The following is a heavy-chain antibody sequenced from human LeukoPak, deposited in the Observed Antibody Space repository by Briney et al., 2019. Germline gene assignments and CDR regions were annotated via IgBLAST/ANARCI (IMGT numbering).Heavy chain of an antibody. V-gene: IGHV4-39*07. J-gene: IGHJ4*02. D-gene: IGHD6-13*01. Sequence: PSETLSLTCTVSGGSISSSSYYWGWIRQPPGKGLEWIGSIYYSGSTYYNPSLKSRVTISVDTSKNQFSLKLSSVTAADTAVYYCARVYSSSWIDYWGQGTLATVSS. CDR3: ARVYSSSWIDY. CDR2: IYYSGST. CDR1: GGSISSSSYY.